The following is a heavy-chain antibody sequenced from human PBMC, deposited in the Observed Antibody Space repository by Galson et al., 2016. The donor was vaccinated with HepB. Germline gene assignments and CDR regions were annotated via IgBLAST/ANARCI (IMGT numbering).Heavy chain of an antibody. Sequence: SLRLSCAASGFTFNTYAMSWVRQAPGKGPEWVSAITGNGGTTYYTDSVKGQFTISRDNSKNTLYLQMNSLRVDDTAVYYCAKRDYSDSDGYLPLFDRWGQGTLVTVSS. CDR3: AKRDYSDSDGYLPLFDR. V-gene: IGHV3-23*01. D-gene: IGHD3-22*01. CDR1: GFTFNTYA. CDR2: ITGNGGTT. J-gene: IGHJ4*02.